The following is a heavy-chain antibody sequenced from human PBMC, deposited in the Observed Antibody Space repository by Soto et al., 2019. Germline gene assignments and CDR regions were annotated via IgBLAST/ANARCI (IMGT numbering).Heavy chain of an antibody. Sequence: GASVEVSCKASGYTFSDYYIHWVLQAPGQGLEWMGWINPNSGGTKYAPKFQGGVTMTRDTSITTAYMELSRLRSGDTAVYYCAREPATAKPEGVDFWGQGTLVTVSS. J-gene: IGHJ4*02. D-gene: IGHD1-1*01. CDR1: GYTFSDYY. CDR3: AREPATAKPEGVDF. V-gene: IGHV1-2*02. CDR2: INPNSGGT.